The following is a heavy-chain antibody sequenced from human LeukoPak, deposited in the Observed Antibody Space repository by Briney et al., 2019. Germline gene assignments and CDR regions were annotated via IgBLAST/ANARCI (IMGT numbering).Heavy chain of an antibody. CDR2: INPNSGGT. CDR1: GYTFTGYY. J-gene: IGHJ4*02. V-gene: IGHV1-2*02. Sequence: ASVKVSCKASGYTFTGYYMHWVRQAPGQGLEWMGWINPNSGGTNYAQKFQGRDTMTRDTSISTAYMELSRLRSDDTAVYYCARVAFPARYCTNGVCYVLDYWGQGTLVTVSS. D-gene: IGHD2-8*01. CDR3: ARVAFPARYCTNGVCYVLDY.